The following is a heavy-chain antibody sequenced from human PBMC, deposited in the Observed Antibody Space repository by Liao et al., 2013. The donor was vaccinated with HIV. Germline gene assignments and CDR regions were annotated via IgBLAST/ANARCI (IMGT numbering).Heavy chain of an antibody. CDR2: IYTSGST. Sequence: QVQLQESGPGLVKPSQTLSLTCTVSGGSISSGSYYWSWIRQPAGKGLEWIGRIYTSGSTNYNPSLKSRVTISVDTSKNQFSLKLSSVTAADTAVYYCARTFVPDSSSSQFFHHWGQGTLVTVSS. V-gene: IGHV4-61*02. CDR3: ARTFVPDSSSSQFFHH. D-gene: IGHD6-6*01. CDR1: GGSISSGSYY. J-gene: IGHJ1*01.